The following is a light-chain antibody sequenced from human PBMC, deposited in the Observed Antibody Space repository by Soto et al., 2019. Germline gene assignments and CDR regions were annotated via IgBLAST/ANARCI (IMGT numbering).Light chain of an antibody. CDR1: SSY. CDR3: QQYISSSWT. V-gene: IGKV3-20*01. CDR2: GAS. J-gene: IGKJ1*01. Sequence: EIALTQSPGTLSLSPGERATLSCRASSSYLAWYQQKVGQAPRLLIYGASIRATGIPDRFSGSASATDFTLTISRLEPEDSAVYYCQQYISSSWTFGQGTKVDVK.